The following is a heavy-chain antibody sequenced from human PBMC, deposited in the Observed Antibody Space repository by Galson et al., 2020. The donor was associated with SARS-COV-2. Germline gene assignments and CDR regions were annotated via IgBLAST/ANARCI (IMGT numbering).Heavy chain of an antibody. CDR1: GFTFTSSA. V-gene: IGHV1-58*01. Sequence: SVKVSCTASGFTFTSSAVQWVRQARGQRLAWLGWIVVGSGNTNYAQKFQERVTITRDMSTSTAYMELSSLRSEDTAVYYCAAPYCSGGSCFDAFDIWGQGTMVTVSS. J-gene: IGHJ3*02. D-gene: IGHD2-15*01. CDR3: AAPYCSGGSCFDAFDI. CDR2: IVVGSGNT.